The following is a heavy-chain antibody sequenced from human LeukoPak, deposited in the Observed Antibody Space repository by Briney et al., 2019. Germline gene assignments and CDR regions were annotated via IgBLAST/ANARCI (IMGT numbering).Heavy chain of an antibody. J-gene: IGHJ4*02. CDR1: GGSIRSYY. V-gene: IGHV4-59*08. D-gene: IGHD3-22*01. CDR2: IYYSGST. Sequence: SETLSLTCTVSGGSIRSYYWSWIRQPPGKGLEWIGYIYYSGSTNYNPYLKSRVTISVDTSKNQFYLKLSSVTAADTAVYYCARHGYDSSGYYYVMGDWGQGTLVTVSS. CDR3: ARHGYDSSGYYYVMGD.